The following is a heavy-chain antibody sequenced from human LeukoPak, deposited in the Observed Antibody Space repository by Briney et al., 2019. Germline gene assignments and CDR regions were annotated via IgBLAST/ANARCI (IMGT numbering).Heavy chain of an antibody. CDR2: ISSSSHI. V-gene: IGHV3-21*01. CDR1: GFSFSNYG. D-gene: IGHD6-6*01. J-gene: IGHJ3*02. CDR3: ARIYSSSSSRGAFDI. Sequence: GGSLRLSRAASGFSFSNYGMNWVRQAPGKGLEWVSSISSSSHIYYADSVKGRFTISRDNAKNSLYLQMNSLRAEDTAVYYCARIYSSSSSRGAFDIWGQGTMVTVSS.